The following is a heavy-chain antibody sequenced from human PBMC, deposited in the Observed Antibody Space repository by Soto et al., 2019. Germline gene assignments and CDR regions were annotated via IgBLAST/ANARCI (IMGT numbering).Heavy chain of an antibody. CDR1: GFTFSSYS. Sequence: HPGGSLRLSCAASGFTFSSYSMNWVRQAPGKGLEWVSYISSSSSTIYYADSVKGRFTISRDNAKNSLYLQMNSLRDEDTAVYYCARDLGGELWYYYYGMDVWGQGTTVTVSS. D-gene: IGHD3-16*01. CDR2: ISSSSSTI. J-gene: IGHJ6*02. V-gene: IGHV3-48*02. CDR3: ARDLGGELWYYYYGMDV.